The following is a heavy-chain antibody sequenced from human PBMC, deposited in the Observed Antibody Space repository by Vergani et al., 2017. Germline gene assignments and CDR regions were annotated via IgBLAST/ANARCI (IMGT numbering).Heavy chain of an antibody. CDR3: AKTRPFGGWSDY. CDR2: ISGSGGST. CDR1: GFTFSSYA. J-gene: IGHJ4*02. Sequence: EVQLLESGGGLVQPGGSLRLSCAASGFTFSSYAMSWVRQAPGKGLEWVSAISGSGGSTYYADSVKGRFTIASDNSKKTLYLQMNSLRAEDAAVYCCAKTRPFGGWSDYWGQGTLVTVSS. D-gene: IGHD6-19*01. V-gene: IGHV3-23*01.